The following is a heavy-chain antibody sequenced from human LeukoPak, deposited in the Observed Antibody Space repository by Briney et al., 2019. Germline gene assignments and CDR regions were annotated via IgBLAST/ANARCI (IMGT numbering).Heavy chain of an antibody. V-gene: IGHV1-69*13. D-gene: IGHD3-16*01. CDR2: IIPIFGTA. CDR1: GGTFSSYA. Sequence: SVKVSCKASGGTFSSYAISWVRQAPGQGLEWMGGIIPIFGTANYAQKFQGRVTITADESTSTAYMELSSLRSEDTAVYYCASWPEGDPAFDIWGQGTMVTVSS. CDR3: ASWPEGDPAFDI. J-gene: IGHJ3*02.